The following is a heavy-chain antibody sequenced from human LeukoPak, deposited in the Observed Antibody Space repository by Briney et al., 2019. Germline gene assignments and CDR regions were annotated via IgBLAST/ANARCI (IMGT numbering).Heavy chain of an antibody. V-gene: IGHV4-34*01. CDR2: INHRGST. CDR3: ARGRYFEPS. D-gene: IGHD3-9*01. Sequence: SETLSLTCAVYGGSLSGYYWNGIRQPPGKGLEWIGEINHRGSTNYNPSLKSRVTISVDTHKNQFSLKLSSVTDADTAVYYCARGRYFEPSWGQGTLVTVSS. CDR1: GGSLSGYY. J-gene: IGHJ5*02.